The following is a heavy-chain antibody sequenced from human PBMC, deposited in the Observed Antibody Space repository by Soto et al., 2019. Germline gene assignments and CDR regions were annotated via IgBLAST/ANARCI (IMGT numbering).Heavy chain of an antibody. CDR1: GFTFTSSA. CDR3: ARQDVLTFGGAVTNYHFYGMDV. J-gene: IGHJ6*02. Sequence: VKVSCKASGFTFTSSAVQWVRQARGQRLEWIGWIVVGSGNTNYAQKFQERVTITRDMSTRTAYMELNSLRAEDTAVYYCARQDVLTFGGAVTNYHFYGMDVWGQGTTVTVSS. V-gene: IGHV1-58*01. D-gene: IGHD3-16*01. CDR2: IVVGSGNT.